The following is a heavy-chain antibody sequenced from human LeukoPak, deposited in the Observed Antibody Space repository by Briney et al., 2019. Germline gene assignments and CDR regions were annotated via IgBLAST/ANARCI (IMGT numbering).Heavy chain of an antibody. CDR1: GYSISSGRY. Sequence: SETLSLTCTVSGYSISSGRYWAWIRQPPGKGLEWIGSITHSGYTNYNPSLKSRVTISVDTSKNQFSLKLSSVTAADTAVYYCARDRGDDFWSGYLYYYYYMDVWGKGTTVTVSS. CDR3: ARDRGDDFWSGYLYYYYYMDV. CDR2: ITHSGYT. D-gene: IGHD3-3*01. V-gene: IGHV4-38-2*02. J-gene: IGHJ6*03.